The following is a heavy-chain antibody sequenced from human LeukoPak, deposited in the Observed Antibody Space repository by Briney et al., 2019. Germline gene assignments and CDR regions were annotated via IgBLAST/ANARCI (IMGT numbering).Heavy chain of an antibody. Sequence: GESLKISCKGSGYSFTSYWIGWVRQMPGKGLEWMGIIYPGDSETRYSPSFQGQVTISADKSISTAYLQWSSLKASDTAMYYCARPHYYDSSGYYYFDYWGQGSLVTVSS. CDR2: IYPGDSET. J-gene: IGHJ4*02. D-gene: IGHD3-22*01. V-gene: IGHV5-51*01. CDR1: GYSFTSYW. CDR3: ARPHYYDSSGYYYFDY.